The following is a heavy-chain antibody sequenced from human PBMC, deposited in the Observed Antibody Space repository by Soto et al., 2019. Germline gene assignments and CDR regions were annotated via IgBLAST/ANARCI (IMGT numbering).Heavy chain of an antibody. CDR2: INAGNGNT. D-gene: IGHD6-25*01. J-gene: IGHJ5*02. Sequence: ASGTGSFTASGSTFPSYAMHWVRQAPGQRLEWMGWINAGNGNTKYSQKFQGRVTITRDTSASTAYMELSSLRSEDTAVYYCARGQRLGFESHIDPWGQGTLVNVST. CDR1: GSTFPSYA. V-gene: IGHV1-3*01. CDR3: ARGQRLGFESHIDP.